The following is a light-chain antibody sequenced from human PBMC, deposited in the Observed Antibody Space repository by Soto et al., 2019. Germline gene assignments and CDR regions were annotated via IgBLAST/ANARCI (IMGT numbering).Light chain of an antibody. CDR1: QSVSASF. CDR2: GAS. CDR3: QHYGASPQYT. V-gene: IGKV3-20*01. Sequence: ETVLTQSPGTLSLSPGETATLTCRASQSVSASFLAWYQQKPGQAPRLLIYGASTRATGIPDRFSGSVSGKDFTLTISRLEPEDLAVYYCQHYGASPQYTFGQGTKLEIK. J-gene: IGKJ2*01.